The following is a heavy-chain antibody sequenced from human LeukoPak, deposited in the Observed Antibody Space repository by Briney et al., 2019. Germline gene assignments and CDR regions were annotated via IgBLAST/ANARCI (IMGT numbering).Heavy chain of an antibody. CDR2: IYYSGST. J-gene: IGHJ4*02. CDR1: GGSISSSSYY. CDR3: ARENGYKYDY. V-gene: IGHV4-39*07. Sequence: PSETLSLTCTVSGGSISSSSYYWGWIRQPPGKGLEWIGSIYYSGSTYYNPSLKSRVTISVDTSKNQFSLKLSSVTAADTAVYYCARENGYKYDYWGQGTPVTVSS. D-gene: IGHD5-24*01.